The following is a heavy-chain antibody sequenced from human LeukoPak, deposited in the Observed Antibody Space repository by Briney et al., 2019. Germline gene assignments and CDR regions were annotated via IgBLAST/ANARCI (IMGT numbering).Heavy chain of an antibody. Sequence: PGGSLRLSCVASGFTFNTYTMNWVRQAPGKGLEWVSSISSSSDYIYYADSMRGRFTISRDNAKNSLYLQMNSLRAEDTAVYYCARVVDIVVVPAATDDSFDIWGQGTMVTVSS. V-gene: IGHV3-21*01. D-gene: IGHD2-2*03. CDR3: ARVVDIVVVPAATDDSFDI. CDR2: ISSSSDYI. CDR1: GFTFNTYT. J-gene: IGHJ3*02.